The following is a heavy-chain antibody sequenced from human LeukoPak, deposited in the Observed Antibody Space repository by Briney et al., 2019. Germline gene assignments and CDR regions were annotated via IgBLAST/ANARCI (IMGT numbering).Heavy chain of an antibody. CDR2: ISGSGTGT. D-gene: IGHD4/OR15-4a*01. Sequence: GGSLRLSCAASGFTFSSSAMSWVRQAPGKGLYWVSAISGSGTGTYYADSVKGRFTISRDNSKNTLYLQINSLRAEDTAVYYCANLFSLTSGYWGQGTLVTVSS. CDR1: GFTFSSSA. CDR3: ANLFSLTSGY. J-gene: IGHJ4*02. V-gene: IGHV3-23*01.